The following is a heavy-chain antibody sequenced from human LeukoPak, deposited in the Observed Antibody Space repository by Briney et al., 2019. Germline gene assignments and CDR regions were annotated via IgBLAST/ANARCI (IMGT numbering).Heavy chain of an antibody. D-gene: IGHD2-15*01. V-gene: IGHV3-23*01. CDR1: GFIFSNYA. CDR2: ISGSGGTT. Sequence: GGSLRLSCAASGFIFSNYAMSWVRQAPGKGLEWVSAISGSGGTTYYADSVKGRFTISRDNSKNTLSLELNSLTAEATAVYYGAKDKATVAAKGPFDYWREGSLVSVSS. J-gene: IGHJ4*02. CDR3: AKDKATVAAKGPFDY.